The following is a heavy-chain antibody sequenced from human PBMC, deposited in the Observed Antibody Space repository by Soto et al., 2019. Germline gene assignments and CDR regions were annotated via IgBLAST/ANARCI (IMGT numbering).Heavy chain of an antibody. D-gene: IGHD6-6*01. CDR3: ARGRQLVGYFYYYMDV. Sequence: QVPLLQSGAEVKKPGASVKVSCKASGYTFTNYGITWVRQAPGQGLEWMGWISAYNGDTHYTQRLQGRVTMTTDTSSSTAYMGLRGLRSDDTAVYYCARGRQLVGYFYYYMDVWGKGTTVTVSS. V-gene: IGHV1-18*01. CDR1: GYTFTNYG. CDR2: ISAYNGDT. J-gene: IGHJ6*03.